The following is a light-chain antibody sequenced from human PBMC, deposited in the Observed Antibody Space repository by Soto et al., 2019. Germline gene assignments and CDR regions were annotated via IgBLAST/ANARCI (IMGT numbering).Light chain of an antibody. V-gene: IGKV3D-15*01. J-gene: IGKJ1*01. CDR2: GAS. CDR3: HQYNFWPT. CDR1: QSVSSSY. Sequence: IVLTQSPGTLSLSPGERATLSCRASQSVSSSYLAWYQQKPGQAPRLLIYGASSRATGIPARFSGSGSGTEFTLTISSLQSEDSAVYYCHQYNFWPTFGQGTKVDIK.